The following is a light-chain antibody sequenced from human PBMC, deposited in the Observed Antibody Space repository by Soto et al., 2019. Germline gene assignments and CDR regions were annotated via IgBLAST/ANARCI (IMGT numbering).Light chain of an antibody. CDR2: SNN. CDR3: AAWDDSLNVVV. V-gene: IGLV1-44*01. CDR1: SSNIGSNT. J-gene: IGLJ2*01. Sequence: QSVLTQPPSASGTPGQRVTISCSGSSSNIGSNTVNWYQQLPGTAPKLLIYSNNQRPSGVPERFSGSKSGTSASLAISGLQSEDEADYYCAAWDDSLNVVVFGGGTKVTVL.